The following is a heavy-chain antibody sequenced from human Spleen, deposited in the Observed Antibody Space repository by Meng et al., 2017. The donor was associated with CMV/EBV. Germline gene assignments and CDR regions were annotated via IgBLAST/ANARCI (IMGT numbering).Heavy chain of an antibody. J-gene: IGHJ4*02. CDR1: GFTFSSYW. D-gene: IGHD2-2*01. Sequence: GESLKISCAASGFTFSSYWMHWVRQAPGKGLVWVSRINSDGSSTSYADSVKGRFTISRDNAKNTLYLQMNSLRAEDTAVYYCAREYCSSTSCHPWVYFDYWGQGTLVTVSS. CDR2: INSDGSST. CDR3: AREYCSSTSCHPWVYFDY. V-gene: IGHV3-74*01.